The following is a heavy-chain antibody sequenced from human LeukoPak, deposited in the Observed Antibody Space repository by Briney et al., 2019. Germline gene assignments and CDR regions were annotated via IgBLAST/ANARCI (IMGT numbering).Heavy chain of an antibody. V-gene: IGHV1-24*01. CDR2: FDPEDDET. CDR1: GYTLTELS. D-gene: IGHD3-3*01. J-gene: IGHJ4*02. Sequence: ASVKVSCKVSGYTLTELSMHWVRQAPGKGLEWMGGFDPEDDETIYAQKFQGRVTMTEDTSTDTAYMELSSLRSEDTAVYYCAKDEYPWSGYCFDYWGQGTLVTVSS. CDR3: AKDEYPWSGYCFDY.